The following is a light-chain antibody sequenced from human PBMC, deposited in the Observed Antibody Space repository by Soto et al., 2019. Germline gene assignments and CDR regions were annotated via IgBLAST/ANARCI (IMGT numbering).Light chain of an antibody. V-gene: IGLV2-23*01. Sequence: QSALTQPASVSASPGQSSTISCAGTSSDVGGYNLVSWYQQHPGKAPKLMIYEDNKRPPGVSNRFSGSKSGSTASLTISGLQAEDEAEYYCCSYGGSSTCVFGVGTKVTVL. CDR2: EDN. J-gene: IGLJ3*02. CDR1: SSDVGGYNL. CDR3: CSYGGSSTCV.